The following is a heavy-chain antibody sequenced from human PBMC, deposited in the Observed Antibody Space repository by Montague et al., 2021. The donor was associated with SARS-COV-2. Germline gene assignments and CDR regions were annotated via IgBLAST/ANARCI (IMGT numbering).Heavy chain of an antibody. CDR1: GGSISSYY. Sequence: SETLSLTCTVSGGSISSYYWSWIRQPPGQGLEWIGYIYYSGSTNYNPSLKSRVPILVDTSKNQFSLKLSSVTAADTAVYYCARDSIAAAGIGYYYYYGMDVWGQGTTVTVSS. V-gene: IGHV4-59*12. CDR3: ARDSIAAAGIGYYYYYGMDV. D-gene: IGHD6-13*01. J-gene: IGHJ6*02. CDR2: IYYSGST.